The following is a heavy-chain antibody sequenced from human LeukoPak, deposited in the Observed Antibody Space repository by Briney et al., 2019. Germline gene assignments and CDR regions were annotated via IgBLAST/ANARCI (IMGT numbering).Heavy chain of an antibody. CDR3: TRLSGDNWNYGGNFDS. V-gene: IGHV3-7*03. CDR2: IKQDGSER. CDR1: GFTFSSYW. Sequence: GGSLRLSCAASGFTFSSYWMSWVRQAPGKGLEWVANIKQDGSERYYVDSVKGRFTISRDNAKNSLYLQMNSLKTEDTAVYYCTRLSGDNWNYGGNFDSWGQGTLVTVSS. D-gene: IGHD1-7*01. J-gene: IGHJ4*02.